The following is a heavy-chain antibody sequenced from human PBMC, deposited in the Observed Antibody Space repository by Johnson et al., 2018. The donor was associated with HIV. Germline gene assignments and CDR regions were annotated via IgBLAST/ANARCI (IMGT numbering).Heavy chain of an antibody. CDR1: GFTFSSYA. CDR2: LSGSGGST. V-gene: IGHV3-23*04. Sequence: VQLVESGGGLVQPGGSLRLSCAASGFTFSSYAMSWVRQAPGTGLGWVSALSGSGGSTSYADSVKARFTISRDNSKNTLYLQMNSLRAEDTAVYYCARDQRSSGLNDQTDAFDIWGQGTMVTVSS. J-gene: IGHJ3*02. D-gene: IGHD6-19*01. CDR3: ARDQRSSGLNDQTDAFDI.